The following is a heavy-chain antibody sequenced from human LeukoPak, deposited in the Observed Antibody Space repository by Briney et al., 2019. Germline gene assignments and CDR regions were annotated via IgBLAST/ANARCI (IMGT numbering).Heavy chain of an antibody. CDR2: ISAYNGNT. Sequence: ASVKVSCKASGYTFTTYGISWVRQAPGQGLEWMGWISAYNGNTNYAQKLQGRVTMTTDTSTSTAYMELRSLRSDDTAVYYCARDRSSSWWIYAFDIWGQGTMVTVSS. D-gene: IGHD6-13*01. J-gene: IGHJ3*02. CDR3: ARDRSSSWWIYAFDI. V-gene: IGHV1-18*01. CDR1: GYTFTTYG.